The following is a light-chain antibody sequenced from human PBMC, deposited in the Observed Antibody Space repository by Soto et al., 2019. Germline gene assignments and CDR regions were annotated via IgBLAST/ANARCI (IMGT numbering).Light chain of an antibody. J-gene: IGKJ1*01. CDR2: GAS. CDR1: QSISGA. V-gene: IGKV3-15*01. CDR3: QQYNNWPWT. Sequence: EIVMTQPPATLSVSPGGRATLSCRASQSISGALAWYQQKPDQAPRLLIYGASTRATTFPARFSGSGSGTDFTLTISSLQSEDFAVYYCQQYNNWPWTFGQGTKVDIK.